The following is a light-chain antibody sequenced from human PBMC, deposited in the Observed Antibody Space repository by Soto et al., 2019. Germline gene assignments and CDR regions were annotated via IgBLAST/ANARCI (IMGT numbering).Light chain of an antibody. CDR2: GAS. CDR3: QQYNYWPPWT. V-gene: IGKV3-15*01. J-gene: IGKJ1*01. CDR1: QSLSSN. Sequence: IVLTQSPATLSVSPGDRATLSCRASQSLSSNLAWYQQKPGQAPRLLIYGASTRAIGIPARFSGSGSGTEFTLTISSLQSEDLAVYYCQQYNYWPPWTFGQGTKVDNK.